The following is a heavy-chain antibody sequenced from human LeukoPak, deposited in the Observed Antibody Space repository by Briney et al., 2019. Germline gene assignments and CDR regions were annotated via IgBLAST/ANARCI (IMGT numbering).Heavy chain of an antibody. CDR3: AKGIRITMIVVVKIFDY. V-gene: IGHV3-23*01. D-gene: IGHD3-22*01. J-gene: IGHJ4*02. Sequence: PGGSLRLSCAASGFTFSSYAMSWVRPAPGKGLEWVSAISGSGGSTYYADSVKGRFTISRDNSKNTLYLQMNSLRAEDTAVYYCAKGIRITMIVVVKIFDYWGQGTLVTVSS. CDR1: GFTFSSYA. CDR2: ISGSGGST.